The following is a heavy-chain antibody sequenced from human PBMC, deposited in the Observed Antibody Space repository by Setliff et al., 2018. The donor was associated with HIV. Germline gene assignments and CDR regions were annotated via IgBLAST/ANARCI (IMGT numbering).Heavy chain of an antibody. D-gene: IGHD2-2*01. V-gene: IGHV1-69*13. CDR3: AREREMPTAANYYYGMDV. CDR2: IIPMFGTT. CDR1: GGTFSNYA. Sequence: SVKVSCKASGGTFSNYAINWVRQAPGQGLVWMGAIIPMFGTTNYAQKFHPRVTITANETTTTAYMGLSSLRSEDTAVYYCAREREMPTAANYYYGMDVWGQGTTVTVSS. J-gene: IGHJ6*02.